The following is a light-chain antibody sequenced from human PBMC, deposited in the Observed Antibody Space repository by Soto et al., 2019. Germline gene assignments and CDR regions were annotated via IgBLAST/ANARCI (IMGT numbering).Light chain of an antibody. Sequence: QSVLTQPASGSGSPGQSITISCTGTSSDVGSYNLVSWYQQHPGKAPKHMIYEGSKRPSGVSNRFSGSKSGNTASLTISGLQAEDEADYYCCSYAGSLHVVFGGGTKLTVL. V-gene: IGLV2-23*01. J-gene: IGLJ2*01. CDR1: SSDVGSYNL. CDR2: EGS. CDR3: CSYAGSLHVV.